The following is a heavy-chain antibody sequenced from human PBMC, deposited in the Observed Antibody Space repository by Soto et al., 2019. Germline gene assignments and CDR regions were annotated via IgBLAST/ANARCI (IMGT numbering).Heavy chain of an antibody. D-gene: IGHD3-22*01. J-gene: IGHJ5*02. CDR2: ISGSGGST. Sequence: PGGSLRLTCAASGFTFSSYAVSWVRQAPGKGLEWVSAISGSGGSTYYADSVKGRFTISRDNTKNTLYLQMNSLRAEDTAVYYCAKAAHSYYYDSSGYWVNWFDPWGQGTLVTVSS. V-gene: IGHV3-23*01. CDR1: GFTFSSYA. CDR3: AKAAHSYYYDSSGYWVNWFDP.